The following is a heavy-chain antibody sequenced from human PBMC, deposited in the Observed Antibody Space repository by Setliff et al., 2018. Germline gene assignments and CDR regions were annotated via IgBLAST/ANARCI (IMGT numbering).Heavy chain of an antibody. CDR2: ISAYTGNT. Sequence: ASVKVSCKASGYTFTSSGITWVRQAPGQGLEWMGWISAYTGNTNYAQKLQGRVTMTTDTSTNTAYMELRSLTSDDTAVYYCSRSVRYCSKTTCQTASGAEVWGQGTLVTVSS. V-gene: IGHV1-18*01. D-gene: IGHD2-8*01. J-gene: IGHJ4*02. CDR3: SRSVRYCSKTTCQTASGAEV. CDR1: GYTFTSSG.